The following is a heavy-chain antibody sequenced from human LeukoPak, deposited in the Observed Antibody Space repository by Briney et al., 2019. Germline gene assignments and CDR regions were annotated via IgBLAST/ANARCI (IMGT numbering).Heavy chain of an antibody. CDR1: VFTFSSYW. V-gene: IGHV3-74*01. CDR3: APSSFDY. D-gene: IGHD2-2*01. J-gene: IGHJ4*02. Sequence: GGALRLSCAASVFTFSSYWMHWVRQAPGKGLVGVSRINNDGRSTSYADSVKGRFTISRDNAKNTLYLQMNRLRAEETAAYYCAPSSFDYWGQGTLVTASS. CDR2: INNDGRST.